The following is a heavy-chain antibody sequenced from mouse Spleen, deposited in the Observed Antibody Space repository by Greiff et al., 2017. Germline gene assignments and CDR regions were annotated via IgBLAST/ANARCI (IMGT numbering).Heavy chain of an antibody. CDR2: IDPSDSYT. D-gene: IGHD1-1*01. J-gene: IGHJ4*01. CDR1: GYTFTSYW. CDR3: ARAYYYGSRGYAMDY. V-gene: IGHV1-69*01. Sequence: QVQLQQPGAELVMPGASVKLSCKASGYTFTSYWMHWVKQRPGQGLEWIGEIDPSDSYTNYNQKFKGKATLTVDKSSSTAYMQLSSLTSEDSAVYYCARAYYYGSRGYAMDYWGQGTSVTVSS.